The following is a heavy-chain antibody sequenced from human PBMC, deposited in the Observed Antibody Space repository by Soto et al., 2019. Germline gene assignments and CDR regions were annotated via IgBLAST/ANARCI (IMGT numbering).Heavy chain of an antibody. CDR3: ARDRVESGYPEYFQH. D-gene: IGHD3-22*01. Sequence: EVQLVESGGGLIQPGGSLRLSCAASGFTVSSNYMSWVRQAPGKGLEWVSVIYSGGSTYYADSVKGRFTISRDNSKNTLSLQMNSRRAEDTAVYYCARDRVESGYPEYFQHWGQGTLVTVSS. CDR2: IYSGGST. J-gene: IGHJ1*01. V-gene: IGHV3-53*01. CDR1: GFTVSSNY.